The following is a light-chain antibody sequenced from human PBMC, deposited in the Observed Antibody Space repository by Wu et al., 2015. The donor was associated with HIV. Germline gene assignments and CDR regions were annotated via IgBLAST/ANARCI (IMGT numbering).Light chain of an antibody. CDR2: GAY. V-gene: IGKV3D-15*03. CDR1: QSISHN. J-gene: IGKJ1*01. CDR3: QQYGSWPPWT. Sequence: MTQSPATVSVSLGETITVSCRASQSISHNLAWFQHKIGQPPRLLIHGAYIRLPGISDRFSGSGSGTEFTLTINNLQAEDIAVYFCQQYGSWPPWTFGRGTEVEMK.